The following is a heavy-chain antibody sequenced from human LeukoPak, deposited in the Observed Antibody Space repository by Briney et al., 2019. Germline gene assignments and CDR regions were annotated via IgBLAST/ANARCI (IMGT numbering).Heavy chain of an antibody. J-gene: IGHJ3*02. CDR2: IYSGGST. D-gene: IGHD5-18*01. V-gene: IGHV3-53*04. CDR3: ARSGYSHGYGWAFDI. Sequence: PGGSLRLSCAASEFTVSSNYMSWVRQAPGKGLEWVSVIYSGGSTYYADSVKGRFTISRHNSKNTLYLQMNSLRAEDTAVYYCARSGYSHGYGWAFDIWGQGTMVTVSS. CDR1: EFTVSSNY.